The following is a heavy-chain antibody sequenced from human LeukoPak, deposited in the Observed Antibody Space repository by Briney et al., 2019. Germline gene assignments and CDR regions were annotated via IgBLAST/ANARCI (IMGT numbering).Heavy chain of an antibody. CDR3: ARADRRIYYYYYMDV. D-gene: IGHD2-21*01. CDR1: GFTFSSYS. Sequence: GGSLRLSCAASGFTFSSYSMNWVRQAPGKGLEWVSYISSSSSTIYYADSVKGRFTISRDNAKNSLYLQMNSLRAEDTAVYYCARADRRIYYYYYMDVWGKGTTVTISS. J-gene: IGHJ6*03. V-gene: IGHV3-48*01. CDR2: ISSSSSTI.